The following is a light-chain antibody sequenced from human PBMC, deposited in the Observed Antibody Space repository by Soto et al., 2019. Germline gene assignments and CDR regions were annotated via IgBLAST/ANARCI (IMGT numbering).Light chain of an antibody. V-gene: IGKV1-39*01. J-gene: IGKJ2*01. Sequence: DIQMTQSPSSLSASVGDRVTITCRASQTISTYLNWYQQKPGKAPRILTYDASSLLSRVPSRFSGSGSGTDFTLTIASLQPEDFSTYYSQQSDSTPYTFGQGTKVEI. CDR2: DAS. CDR3: QQSDSTPYT. CDR1: QTISTY.